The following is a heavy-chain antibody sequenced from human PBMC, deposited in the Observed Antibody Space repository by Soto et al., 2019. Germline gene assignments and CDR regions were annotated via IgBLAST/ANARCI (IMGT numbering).Heavy chain of an antibody. J-gene: IGHJ6*02. CDR3: ARGYYYGSGRPTPGGMDV. V-gene: IGHV1-18*01. D-gene: IGHD3-10*01. Sequence: ASVKVSCKASGYTFSNYDINWLRLAPGQGLEWMGWISTYTGNTNYAQKLQGRVTMTTDTSTSTAYMELRSLRSDDTAVYYCARGYYYGSGRPTPGGMDVWGQGTTVTVSS. CDR2: ISTYTGNT. CDR1: GYTFSNYD.